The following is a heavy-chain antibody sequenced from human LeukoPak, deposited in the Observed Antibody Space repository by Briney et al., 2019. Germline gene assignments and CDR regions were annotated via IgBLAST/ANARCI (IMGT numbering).Heavy chain of an antibody. J-gene: IGHJ5*02. V-gene: IGHV4-59*12. CDR1: GGFISSYY. CDR3: ARVKAKTISYQNWFDP. D-gene: IGHD3-3*01. CDR2: IYYSGST. Sequence: SETLSLTCTVSGGFISSYYWSWIRQPPGKGLEWIGYIYYSGSTNYNPSLKSRVTISVDTSKNQFSLKLSSVTAADTAVYYCARVKAKTISYQNWFDPWGQGTLVTVSS.